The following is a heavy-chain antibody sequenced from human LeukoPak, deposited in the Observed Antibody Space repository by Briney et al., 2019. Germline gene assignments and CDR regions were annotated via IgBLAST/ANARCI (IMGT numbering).Heavy chain of an antibody. D-gene: IGHD3-22*01. CDR1: GFTFSSYA. Sequence: GGSLRLPCAASGFTFSSYAMSWVRQAPGKGLEWVSAISGSGGSTYYADSVKGRFTISRDNSKNTLYLQMNSLRAEDTAVYYCAKSWNYYDSSGDDALDIWGQGTMVTVSS. CDR2: ISGSGGST. V-gene: IGHV3-23*01. CDR3: AKSWNYYDSSGDDALDI. J-gene: IGHJ3*02.